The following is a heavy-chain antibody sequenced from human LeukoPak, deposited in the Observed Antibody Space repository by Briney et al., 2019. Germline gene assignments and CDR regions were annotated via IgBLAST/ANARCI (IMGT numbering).Heavy chain of an antibody. CDR3: ARDPPRTISARDPADY. V-gene: IGHV3-21*01. CDR1: GFTFSSYS. CDR2: ISSSSSYI. J-gene: IGHJ4*02. Sequence: GGSLRLSCAASGFTFSSYSMNWVRQAPGKGLEWVSSISSSSSYIYYADSVKGRFTISRDNAKSSLYLQMNSLRAEDTAVYYCARDPPRTISARDPADYWGQGTLVTVSS. D-gene: IGHD5-12*01.